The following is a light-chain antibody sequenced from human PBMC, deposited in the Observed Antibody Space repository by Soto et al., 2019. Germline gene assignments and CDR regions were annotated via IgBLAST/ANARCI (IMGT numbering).Light chain of an antibody. J-gene: IGKJ5*01. V-gene: IGKV3D-15*01. Sequence: EIVMTQSPATLSVSPGERATLSCRAGQSVSSNLAWYQQKPGQAPRLLIYGASTRATGIPARFSGSGSGTEFTLTISSLQSEDFEVYYCQQYNNWPAITFGQGTRLEIK. CDR1: QSVSSN. CDR3: QQYNNWPAIT. CDR2: GAS.